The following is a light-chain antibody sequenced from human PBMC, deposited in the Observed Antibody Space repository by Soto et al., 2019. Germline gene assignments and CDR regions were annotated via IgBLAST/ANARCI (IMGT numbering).Light chain of an antibody. Sequence: DIVMTQSPDSLAVSLGETATITCKSSQSVLYSSNNKTYLAWYQQKAGQPPKLLIYWASTRESGVPDRFSGSGSGTDFTLTNSSLQAEDVALYECQQYYSYHLTIGGGTRMEI. CDR3: QQYYSYHLT. J-gene: IGKJ4*01. V-gene: IGKV4-1*01. CDR2: WAS. CDR1: QSVLYSSNNKTY.